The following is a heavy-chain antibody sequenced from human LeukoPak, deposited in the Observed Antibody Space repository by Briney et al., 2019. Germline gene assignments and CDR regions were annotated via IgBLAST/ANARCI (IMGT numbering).Heavy chain of an antibody. V-gene: IGHV1-2*02. CDR2: INPNSGGT. CDR3: ARGLYDYVWGSYRHYYMDV. D-gene: IGHD3-16*02. J-gene: IGHJ6*03. Sequence: ASVKVSCKASGYTFTGYYMHWVRQAPGQGLEWMGWINPNSGGTNYAQKFQGRVTMTRDTSISTTYMELSRLRSDDTAVYYCARGLYDYVWGSYRHYYMDVWGKGTTVTISS. CDR1: GYTFTGYY.